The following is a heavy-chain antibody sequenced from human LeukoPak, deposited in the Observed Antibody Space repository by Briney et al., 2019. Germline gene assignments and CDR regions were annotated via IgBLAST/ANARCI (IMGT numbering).Heavy chain of an antibody. V-gene: IGHV3-11*04. J-gene: IGHJ4*02. CDR3: ARGGGYNLSDY. Sequence: PGGSLRLSFAASGFTFSAYYMSWVRQAPGKGLEWVAYISSSGTTIYYADSVKGRFTISRDNAKNSLYLQMNSLRAEDTAVYYCARGGGYNLSDYWGQGTLVIVSS. CDR1: GFTFSAYY. D-gene: IGHD5-24*01. CDR2: ISSSGTTI.